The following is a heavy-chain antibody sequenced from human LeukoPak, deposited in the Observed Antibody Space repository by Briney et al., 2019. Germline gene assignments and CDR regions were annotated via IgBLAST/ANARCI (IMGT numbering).Heavy chain of an antibody. V-gene: IGHV4-38-2*02. Sequence: SETLSLTCAVSGYSISSGYYWGWIRPPPGKGLEWIGRIYTSGSTNYNPSLKSRVTMSVDTSKNQFSLKLSSVTAADTAVYYCARDSTYCGGDCYDYYYYMDVWGKGTTVTVSS. CDR3: ARDSTYCGGDCYDYYYYMDV. J-gene: IGHJ6*03. D-gene: IGHD2-21*02. CDR2: IYTSGST. CDR1: GYSISSGYY.